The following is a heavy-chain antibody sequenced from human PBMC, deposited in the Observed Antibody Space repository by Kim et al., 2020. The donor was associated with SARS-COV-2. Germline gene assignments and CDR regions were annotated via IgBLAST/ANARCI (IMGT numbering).Heavy chain of an antibody. D-gene: IGHD3-22*01. Sequence: RFTISRDNAKNSLCLQMNSLRAEDTAVYYCARAHYDSSGYYYYYYYGMDVWGQGTTVTVSS. CDR3: ARAHYDSSGYYYYYYYGMDV. V-gene: IGHV3-48*03. J-gene: IGHJ6*02.